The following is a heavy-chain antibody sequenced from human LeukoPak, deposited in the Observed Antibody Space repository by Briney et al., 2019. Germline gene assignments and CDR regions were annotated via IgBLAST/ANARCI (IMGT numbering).Heavy chain of an antibody. D-gene: IGHD3-10*02. Sequence: HSGGSLRLSCAASGFTFSSHEVNWVRQAPGKGLEWVSYISSSGSTIYYADSVKGRFTISRDNAKNSLYLQMNSLRAEDTAVYYCAELGITMIGGVWGKGTTVTISS. CDR1: GFTFSSHE. CDR3: AELGITMIGGV. CDR2: ISSSGSTI. J-gene: IGHJ6*04. V-gene: IGHV3-48*03.